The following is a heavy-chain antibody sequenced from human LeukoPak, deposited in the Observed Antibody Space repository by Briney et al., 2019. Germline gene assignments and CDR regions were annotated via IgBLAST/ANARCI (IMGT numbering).Heavy chain of an antibody. Sequence: SGGSLRLSCTASGFTFSNYEFNWVRQAPGKGLEWLSYISISGSTIYYADSVKGRFTISRDNAKNSLYLQMNSLRAEDTAVYYCARGEGPFDYWGQGTLVTVSS. CDR1: GFTFSNYE. CDR3: ARGEGPFDY. CDR2: ISISGSTI. J-gene: IGHJ4*02. V-gene: IGHV3-48*03.